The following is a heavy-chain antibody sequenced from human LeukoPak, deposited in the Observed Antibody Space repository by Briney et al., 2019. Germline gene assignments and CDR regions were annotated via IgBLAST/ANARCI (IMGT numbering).Heavy chain of an antibody. V-gene: IGHV1-69*06. CDR3: ARDPNYCGGDCYFDH. Sequence: ASVKVSCKASGGTFSSYAISWVRQAPGQGLEWMGGIIPIFGTANYAQKFQGRVTITADKSTSTAYMELSSLRSEDTAVYYCARDPNYCGGDCYFDHWGQGTLVTVSS. CDR1: GGTFSSYA. J-gene: IGHJ5*02. CDR2: IIPIFGTA. D-gene: IGHD2-21*02.